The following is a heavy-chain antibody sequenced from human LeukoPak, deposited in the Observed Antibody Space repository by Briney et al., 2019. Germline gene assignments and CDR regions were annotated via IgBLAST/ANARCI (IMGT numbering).Heavy chain of an antibody. CDR2: ISGSGGST. CDR3: ASGDYHDSSGYPTYFDY. CDR1: GFTFSSYA. J-gene: IGHJ4*02. V-gene: IGHV3-23*01. D-gene: IGHD3-22*01. Sequence: GGSLRLSCAASGFTFSSYAMSWVRQAPGKGLEWVSAISGSGGSTYYADSVKGRFTISRDDSKNTLYLQMNSLRTEDTAVYYCASGDYHDSSGYPTYFDYWGQGTLVTVSS.